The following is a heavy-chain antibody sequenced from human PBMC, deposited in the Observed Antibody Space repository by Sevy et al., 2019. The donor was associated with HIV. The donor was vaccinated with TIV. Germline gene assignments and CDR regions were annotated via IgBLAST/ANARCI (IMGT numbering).Heavy chain of an antibody. CDR1: GFTFSSYG. CDR3: ARDRMCSSTSCYPQRDYYYGMDV. D-gene: IGHD2-2*01. V-gene: IGHV3-33*01. J-gene: IGHJ6*02. CDR2: IWYDGSNK. Sequence: GGSLRLSCAASGFTFSSYGMHWVRQAPGKGLEWVAVIWYDGSNKYYADSVKGRFTISRDNSKNTLYLQMNSLRAEDTAVYYGARDRMCSSTSCYPQRDYYYGMDVWGQGTTVTVSS.